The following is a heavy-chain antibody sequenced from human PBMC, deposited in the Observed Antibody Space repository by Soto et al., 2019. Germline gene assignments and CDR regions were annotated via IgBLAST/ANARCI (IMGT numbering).Heavy chain of an antibody. D-gene: IGHD6-6*01. J-gene: IGHJ4*02. CDR1: GGTFSSYT. Sequence: GASVKVSCKASGGTFSSYTISWVRQMPGKGLEWMGRIDPSDSYTNYSPSFQGHVTISADKSISTAYLQWSSLKASDTAMYYCARLPPSSSSYWGQGTLVTVSS. CDR3: ARLPPSSSSY. V-gene: IGHV5-10-1*01. CDR2: IDPSDSYT.